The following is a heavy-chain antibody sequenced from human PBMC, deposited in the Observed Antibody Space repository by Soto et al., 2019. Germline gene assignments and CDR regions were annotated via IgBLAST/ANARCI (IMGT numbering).Heavy chain of an antibody. D-gene: IGHD3-10*01. J-gene: IGHJ6*03. Sequence: QVQLQESGPGLVKPSETLSLTCTVSGGSISSYYWSWIRQPPGKGLEWIGYIYYSGSTNYNPSLKSRVAISVDTSNNQFSLKLSSVTAAATAVYYCARSRGYYYYYYMDVWGKGTTVTVSS. CDR1: GGSISSYY. CDR2: IYYSGST. CDR3: ARSRGYYYYYYMDV. V-gene: IGHV4-59*01.